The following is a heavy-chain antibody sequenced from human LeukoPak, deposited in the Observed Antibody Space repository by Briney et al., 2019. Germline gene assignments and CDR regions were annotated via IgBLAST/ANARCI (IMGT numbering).Heavy chain of an antibody. D-gene: IGHD1-14*01. CDR2: INHSGST. V-gene: IGHV4-34*01. J-gene: IGHJ4*02. Sequence: SETLSLTCAVYGGSFSGYYWSWIRQPPGKGLEWIGEINHSGSTNYNPSLKSRVTISVDTSKNQFSLKLSSVTAADTAVYYCAGQVRNRTARGNFDYWGQETLVTVSS. CDR3: AGQVRNRTARGNFDY. CDR1: GGSFSGYY.